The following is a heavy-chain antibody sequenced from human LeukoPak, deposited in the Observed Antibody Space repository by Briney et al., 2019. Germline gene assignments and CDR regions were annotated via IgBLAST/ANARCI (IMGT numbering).Heavy chain of an antibody. CDR2: ISAYNGNT. J-gene: IGHJ6*02. D-gene: IGHD6-19*01. Sequence: ASVKVSCKASGYTFTSYGTSWVRQAPGQGLEWMGWISAYNGNTNYAQKLQGRVTMTIDTSTSTAYMELRSLRSDDTAVYYCARDWSIAVAGTLRRYYYYGMDVWGQGTTVTVSS. CDR3: ARDWSIAVAGTLRRYYYYGMDV. V-gene: IGHV1-18*01. CDR1: GYTFTSYG.